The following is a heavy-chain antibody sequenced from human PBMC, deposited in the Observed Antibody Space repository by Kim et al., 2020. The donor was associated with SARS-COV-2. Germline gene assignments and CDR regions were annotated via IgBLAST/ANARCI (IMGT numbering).Heavy chain of an antibody. Sequence: GGSLRLSCAASGFTFSSYAMSWVRQAPGKGLEWVSVIYSGGSSTYYADSVKGRFTISRDNSKNTLYLQMNSLRAEDTAVYYCAKATGGRDDYWGQGTLVTVSS. CDR3: AKATGGRDDY. CDR2: IYSGGSST. V-gene: IGHV3-23*03. J-gene: IGHJ4*02. CDR1: GFTFSSYA. D-gene: IGHD1-26*01.